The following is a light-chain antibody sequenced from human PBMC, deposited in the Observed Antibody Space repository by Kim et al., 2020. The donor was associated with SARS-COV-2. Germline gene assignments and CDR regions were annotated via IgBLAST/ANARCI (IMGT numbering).Light chain of an antibody. Sequence: SYELTQPPSVSVPPGQTARFTCSGNKLDNKYTSWYQQRPGQSPVLIIYQDRKRPSGIPERFSGSSSGNTATLTISGTQAMDEGDYYCQAWDSSTVVFGGGTQLTVL. CDR1: KLDNKY. V-gene: IGLV3-1*01. CDR3: QAWDSSTVV. CDR2: QDR. J-gene: IGLJ3*02.